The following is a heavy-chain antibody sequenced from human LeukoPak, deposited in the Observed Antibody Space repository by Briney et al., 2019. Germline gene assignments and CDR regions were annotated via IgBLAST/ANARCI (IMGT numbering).Heavy chain of an antibody. D-gene: IGHD1-26*01. CDR2: IRPSGDNT. V-gene: IGHV3-23*01. Sequence: GGALRLSSAASAFTFSSYDMTWVRQAPGRGREWVSSIRPSGDNTYYGDSVRGRFTISRDNTKTTVYLQMNNMRVDDTAVYYCARVGLWHWFDPWGQGTLVTVSS. CDR3: ARVGLWHWFDP. CDR1: AFTFSSYD. J-gene: IGHJ5*02.